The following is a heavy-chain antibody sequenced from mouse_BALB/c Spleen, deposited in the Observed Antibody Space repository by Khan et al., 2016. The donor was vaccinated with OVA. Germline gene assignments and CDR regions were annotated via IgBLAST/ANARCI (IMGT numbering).Heavy chain of an antibody. CDR3: AGQHYNHYSIMDY. D-gene: IGHD2-4*01. J-gene: IGHJ4*01. CDR1: GFSLTNYG. Sequence: QVQLKESGPGLVAPSQSLSITCTISGFSLTNYGVHWVRQPPGKGLEWLVVIWSDGSTTNNSALKYRLTISKDNSKSQVFLKMNSLQTDDTAVFLRAGQHYNHYSIMDYWGQGTSVTVSS. V-gene: IGHV2-6-1*01. CDR2: IWSDGST.